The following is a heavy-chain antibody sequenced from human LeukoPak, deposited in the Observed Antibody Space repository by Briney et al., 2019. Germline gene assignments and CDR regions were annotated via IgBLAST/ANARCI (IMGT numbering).Heavy chain of an antibody. D-gene: IGHD3-10*01. CDR1: GFTFGDYA. CDR3: TSFHYYGSGSYYNVYGAFDI. Sequence: GRSLRLSCTASGFTFGDYAMSWVRQAPGKGLEWVGFIRSKAYGGTTEYAASVKGRFTISRDDSKSIAYLQMNSLKTEDTAVYYCTSFHYYGSGSYYNVYGAFDIWGQATMVTVSS. V-gene: IGHV3-49*04. CDR2: IRSKAYGGTT. J-gene: IGHJ3*02.